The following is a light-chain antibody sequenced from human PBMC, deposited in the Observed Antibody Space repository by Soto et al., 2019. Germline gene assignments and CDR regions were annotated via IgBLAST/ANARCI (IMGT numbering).Light chain of an antibody. CDR3: QQLNTYPIT. Sequence: DIQLTQSPSFLSASVGDRVTVTCRASQGISSYLAWYQQKPGKAPNLLIYTASTLQSGVPSRFIGSRAGTEFTLTSSSLQPEDFASYYCQQLNTYPITFGQGTRQEIK. V-gene: IGKV1-9*01. CDR2: TAS. J-gene: IGKJ5*01. CDR1: QGISSY.